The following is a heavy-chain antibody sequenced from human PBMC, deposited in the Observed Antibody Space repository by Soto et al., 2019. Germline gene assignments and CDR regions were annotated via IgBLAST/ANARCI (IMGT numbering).Heavy chain of an antibody. Sequence: QVQLVESGGGVVQPGRSLRLSCAASGFTFSSYGMHWVRQAPGKGLEWVAVIWYDGSNKYYADSVKGRFTISRDNSKNTLYLQMNSLRAEDTAVYYCARDQPQLVLDYWGQGTLVTVSS. CDR1: GFTFSSYG. J-gene: IGHJ4*02. CDR3: ARDQPQLVLDY. CDR2: IWYDGSNK. V-gene: IGHV3-33*01. D-gene: IGHD6-13*01.